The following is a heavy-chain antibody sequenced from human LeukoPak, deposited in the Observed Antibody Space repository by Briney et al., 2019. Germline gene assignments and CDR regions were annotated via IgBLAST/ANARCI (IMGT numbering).Heavy chain of an antibody. CDR2: IYYSGST. CDR3: ARAGDYVYYYMDV. Sequence: SETLSLTCTVSGGSISSSSYYWGWIRQPPGKGLEWIGSIYYSGSTYYNPSLKSRVTISVDTSKNQFSLKLSSVTAADTAVYYCARAGDYVYYYMDVWGKGTTVTISS. J-gene: IGHJ6*03. CDR1: GGSISSSSYY. V-gene: IGHV4-39*01.